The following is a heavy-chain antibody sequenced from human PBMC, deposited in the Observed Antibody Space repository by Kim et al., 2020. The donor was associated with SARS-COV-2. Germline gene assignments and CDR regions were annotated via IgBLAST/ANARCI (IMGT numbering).Heavy chain of an antibody. CDR1: GFTFSSYE. V-gene: IGHV3-48*03. CDR2: ISSSGSTI. J-gene: IGHJ2*01. Sequence: GGSLRLSCAASGFTFSSYEMNWVRQAPGKGLEWVSYISSSGSTIYYADSVKGRFTISRDNAKNSLYLQMNSLRAEDTAVYYCSREMTEGMSYFDLWGRGTLVTVSS. CDR3: SREMTEGMSYFDL.